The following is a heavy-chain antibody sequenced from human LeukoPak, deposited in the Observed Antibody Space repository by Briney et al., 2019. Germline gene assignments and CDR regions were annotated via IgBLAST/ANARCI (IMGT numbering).Heavy chain of an antibody. V-gene: IGHV3-23*01. Sequence: GRSLRLSCAASGFTFSSYAMSWVRQAPGKGLEWVSAISGSGGSTYYADSVKGRFTISRDNSKNTLYLQMNSLRAEDTAVYYCAKGDGSGSYGLFDYWGQGTLVTVSS. CDR3: AKGDGSGSYGLFDY. CDR1: GFTFSSYA. CDR2: ISGSGGST. D-gene: IGHD3-10*01. J-gene: IGHJ4*02.